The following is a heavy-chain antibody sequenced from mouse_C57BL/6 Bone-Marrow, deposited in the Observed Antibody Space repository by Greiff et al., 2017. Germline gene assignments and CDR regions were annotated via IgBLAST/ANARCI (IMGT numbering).Heavy chain of an antibody. CDR3: TREGGSYAMDY. CDR1: GFTFSSSA. CDR2: ISSGGDYI. D-gene: IGHD1-1*02. J-gene: IGHJ4*01. Sequence: EVMLVESGEGLVKPGGSLKLSCAASGFTFSSSAMSWVRQTPEKRLEWVAYISSGGDYIYYADTVKGRFTISRDNARNTLYLQMSSLKSEDTAMYYCTREGGSYAMDYWGQGTSVTVSS. V-gene: IGHV5-9-1*02.